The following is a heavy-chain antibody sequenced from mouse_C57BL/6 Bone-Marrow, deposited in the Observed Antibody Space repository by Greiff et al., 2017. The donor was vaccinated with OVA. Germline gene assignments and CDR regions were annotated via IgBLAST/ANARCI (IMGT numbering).Heavy chain of an antibody. Sequence: VKLQESGAELARPGASVKMSCKASGYTFTSYTMHWVKQRPGQGLEWIGYINPSSGYTKYNQKFKDKATLTADKSSSTAYMQLSSLTSEDSAVYYCATNYGSSYVWFAYWGQGTLVTVSA. CDR2: INPSSGYT. CDR1: GYTFTSYT. D-gene: IGHD1-1*01. CDR3: ATNYGSSYVWFAY. J-gene: IGHJ3*01. V-gene: IGHV1-4*01.